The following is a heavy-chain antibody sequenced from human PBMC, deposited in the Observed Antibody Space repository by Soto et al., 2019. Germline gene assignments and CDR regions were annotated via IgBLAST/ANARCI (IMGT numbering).Heavy chain of an antibody. CDR1: GFTFSSYA. Sequence: EVQLLESGGGLVQPGGSLRLSCAASGFTFSSYAMSWVRQAPGKGLEWVSAISGSGGSTYYADSVKGRFTISRDNSQNTLDLQMNSLRAEDTAVYYCAKVRRGGAMPGPDYWGQGTLVTVSS. D-gene: IGHD3-16*01. CDR3: AKVRRGGAMPGPDY. CDR2: ISGSGGST. V-gene: IGHV3-23*01. J-gene: IGHJ4*02.